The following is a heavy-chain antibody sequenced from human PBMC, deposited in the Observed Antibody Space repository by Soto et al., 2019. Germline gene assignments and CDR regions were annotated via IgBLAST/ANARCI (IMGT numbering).Heavy chain of an antibody. J-gene: IGHJ5*02. V-gene: IGHV1-8*01. D-gene: IGHD5-18*01. CDR1: GYTFTSYD. CDR2: MNPNSGNT. Sequence: QVQLVQSGAEVKKPGASVKVSCKASGYTFTSYDINWVRQATGQGLEWVGWMNPNSGNTGYAQKYQSRVTMTRNTSKSTANMELSSMRSEDTTVYYCARGKRGYSYGYAVDAWGQGRLVTVS. CDR3: ARGKRGYSYGYAVDA.